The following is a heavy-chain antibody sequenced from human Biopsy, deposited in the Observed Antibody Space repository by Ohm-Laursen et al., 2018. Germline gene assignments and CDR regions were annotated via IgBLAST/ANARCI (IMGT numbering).Heavy chain of an antibody. CDR1: GFTFGDSA. CDR2: IRSKVNNYAT. Sequence: SLRLSCSAVGFTFGDSAMHWVRQASGKGLEWIGRIRSKVNNYATAYAASVTGRFTISRDDSKNTAYLQMNSLKTEDTAVYYCTTYDNSGDYRDYWGQGTQVTVSS. CDR3: TTYDNSGDYRDY. V-gene: IGHV3-73*01. D-gene: IGHD4-23*01. J-gene: IGHJ4*02.